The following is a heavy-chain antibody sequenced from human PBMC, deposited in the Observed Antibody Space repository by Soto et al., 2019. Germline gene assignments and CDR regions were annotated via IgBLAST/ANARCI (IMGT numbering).Heavy chain of an antibody. J-gene: IGHJ4*02. CDR3: ARARAMVRGGSFKSTVDY. Sequence: SETLSLTCAVYGGSFSGYYWSWIRQPPGKGLEWIGEINHSGSTNYNPSLKSRVTISVDTSKNQFSLKLSSVTAADTAVYYCARARAMVRGGSFKSTVDYWGQGTLVTVS. V-gene: IGHV4-34*01. CDR2: INHSGST. D-gene: IGHD3-10*01. CDR1: GGSFSGYY.